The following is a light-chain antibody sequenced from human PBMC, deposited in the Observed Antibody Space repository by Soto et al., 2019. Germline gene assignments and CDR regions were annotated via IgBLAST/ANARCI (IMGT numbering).Light chain of an antibody. CDR3: QQSYSIPPIT. Sequence: IQMTQSPSSLSASVGASVTITFRASHTINNNLNWYQQKPGKAPKLLIYGASSLQSGVPSRFSGSGSGTEFTLTISSLQPEDFATYYCQQSYSIPPITFGQGTRLEIK. V-gene: IGKV1-39*01. CDR2: GAS. J-gene: IGKJ5*01. CDR1: HTINNN.